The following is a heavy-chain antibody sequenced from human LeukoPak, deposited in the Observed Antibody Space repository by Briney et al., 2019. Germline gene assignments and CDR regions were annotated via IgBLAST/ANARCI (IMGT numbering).Heavy chain of an antibody. D-gene: IGHD3-10*01. CDR3: ARGRYYGSGSYKSYCYYMDV. CDR2: INHSGST. CDR1: GGSFSGYY. Sequence: SETLSLTCAVYGGSFSGYYWSWIRQPPGKGLEWIGEINHSGSTNYNPSLKSRVTISVDTSKNQFSLKLSSVTAADTAVYYCARGRYYGSGSYKSYCYYMDVWGKGTTVTVSS. V-gene: IGHV4-34*01. J-gene: IGHJ6*03.